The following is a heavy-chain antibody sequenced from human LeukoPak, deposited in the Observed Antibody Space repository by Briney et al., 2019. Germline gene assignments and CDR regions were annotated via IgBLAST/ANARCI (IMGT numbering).Heavy chain of an antibody. Sequence: GGSLRLSCAASGLTFRNYWMSWVRRTPGKGLEWVASINVDGSEKNYVDSVKGRFTMSRDNARNSVYLQMESLRVEDTALYYCARGGHHSVDYWGQGTLVTVSS. V-gene: IGHV3-7*01. CDR3: ARGGHHSVDY. D-gene: IGHD2-21*01. CDR1: GLTFRNYW. J-gene: IGHJ4*02. CDR2: INVDGSEK.